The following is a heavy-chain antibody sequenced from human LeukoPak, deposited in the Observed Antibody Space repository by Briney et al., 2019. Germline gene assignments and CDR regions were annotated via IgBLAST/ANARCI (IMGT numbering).Heavy chain of an antibody. J-gene: IGHJ4*02. CDR1: GGTFSSHT. V-gene: IGHV1-18*04. CDR2: ISAYNGNT. CDR3: ARWDWNDSARDY. Sequence: GASVKVSCKASGGTFSSHTISWVRQAPGQGLEWMGWISAYNGNTNYAQKLQGRVTMTTDTSTSTAYMELRSLRSDDTAVYYCARWDWNDSARDYWGQGTLVTVSS. D-gene: IGHD1-1*01.